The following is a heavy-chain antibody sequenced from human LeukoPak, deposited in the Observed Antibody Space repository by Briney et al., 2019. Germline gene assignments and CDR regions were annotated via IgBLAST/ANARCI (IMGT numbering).Heavy chain of an antibody. Sequence: PSETLSLTCTVSGGSISSYYWSWIRQPPGKGLEWIGYIYYSGSTNYNPSLKSRVTISVDTSKNQFSLKLSSVTAADTAVYYCARDTYYYDSSGLDAFDIWGQGTMVTVSS. D-gene: IGHD3-22*01. CDR2: IYYSGST. J-gene: IGHJ3*02. V-gene: IGHV4-59*12. CDR3: ARDTYYYDSSGLDAFDI. CDR1: GGSISSYY.